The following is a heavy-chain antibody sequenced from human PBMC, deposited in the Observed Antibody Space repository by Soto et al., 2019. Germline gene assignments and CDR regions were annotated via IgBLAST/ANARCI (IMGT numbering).Heavy chain of an antibody. V-gene: IGHV4-59*01. CDR2: IYYSGST. Sequence: SETLSLTCTVSGGSISSYYWSWIRQPPGKGLEWIGYIYYSGSTNYNPSLKSRVTISVDTSKNQFSLKLSSVTAADTAVYYCARRDYYDILTGYYFDAFDIWGQGTMVTVSS. CDR3: ARRDYYDILTGYYFDAFDI. CDR1: GGSISSYY. J-gene: IGHJ3*02. D-gene: IGHD3-9*01.